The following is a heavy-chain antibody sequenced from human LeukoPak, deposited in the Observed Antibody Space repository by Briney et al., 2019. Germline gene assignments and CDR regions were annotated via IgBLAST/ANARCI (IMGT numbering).Heavy chain of an antibody. CDR1: GFTLGRYW. CDR3: VRAYYYFYMDV. Sequence: GGSLRLSCEASGFTLGRYWVSWVRQVPGKGLVWVSRINDDGAWTSYADSVKGRFTLSRDNSNNTVFLQMNSLRAEDTAVYFCVRAYYYFYMDVWGKGTTVTVSS. J-gene: IGHJ6*03. V-gene: IGHV3-74*01. CDR2: INDDGAWT.